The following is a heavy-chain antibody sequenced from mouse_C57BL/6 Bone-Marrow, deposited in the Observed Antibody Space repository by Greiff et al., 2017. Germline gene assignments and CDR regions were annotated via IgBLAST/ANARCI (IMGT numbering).Heavy chain of an antibody. Sequence: VQLQQSGAELVKPGASVKMSCKASGYTFTTYSIEWMKQNPGKSLEWIGNINPYNDDTKYNEKFKGKATLTVDKSSSTVYLELSRLTSEDSAVYYCGRGDHYVGYYFDYWGQGTTLTVSS. J-gene: IGHJ2*01. CDR2: INPYNDDT. D-gene: IGHD1-2*01. V-gene: IGHV1-47*01. CDR1: GYTFTTYS. CDR3: GRGDHYVGYYFDY.